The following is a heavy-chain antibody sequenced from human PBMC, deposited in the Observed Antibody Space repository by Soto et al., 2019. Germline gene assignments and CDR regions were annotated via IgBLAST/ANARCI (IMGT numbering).Heavy chain of an antibody. J-gene: IGHJ4*02. CDR1: GGSINNYY. Sequence: SETLSLTCSVSGGSINNYYWSWIRQPPGKGLEWIGYIYYSGSTNYNPSLKSRVTISVDTSKNQFSLKLSSVTAADTAVYYCVRQSVDCSGGSCYTYFFDYCGQGTLVPGSS. CDR2: IYYSGST. V-gene: IGHV4-59*08. CDR3: VRQSVDCSGGSCYTYFFDY. D-gene: IGHD2-15*01.